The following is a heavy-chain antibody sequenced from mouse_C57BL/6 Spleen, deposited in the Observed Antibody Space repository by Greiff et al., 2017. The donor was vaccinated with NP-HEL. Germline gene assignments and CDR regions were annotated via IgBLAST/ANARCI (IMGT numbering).Heavy chain of an antibody. CDR1: GYSFTGYY. Sequence: EVKLVESGPELVKPGASVKISCKASGYSFTGYYMNWVKQSPEKSLEWIGEINPSTGGTTYNQKFKAKATLTVDKSSSTAYMQLKSLTSEDSAVYYCALDYSEDYWGQGTSVTVSS. V-gene: IGHV1-42*01. D-gene: IGHD2-13*01. CDR3: ALDYSEDY. CDR2: INPSTGGT. J-gene: IGHJ4*01.